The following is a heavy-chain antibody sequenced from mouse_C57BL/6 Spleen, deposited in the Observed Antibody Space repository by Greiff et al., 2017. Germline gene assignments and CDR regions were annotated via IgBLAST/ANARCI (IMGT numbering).Heavy chain of an antibody. V-gene: IGHV1-61*01. CDR3: ARRYGSSFRN. CDR2: IYPSDSET. CDR1: GYTFTSYW. J-gene: IGHJ3*01. D-gene: IGHD1-1*01. Sequence: QVQLKQPGAELVRPGSSVKLSCKASGYTFTSYWMDWVKQRPGQGLEWIGNIYPSDSETHYNQKFKDKATLTVDKSSSTAYMQLSSLTSEDSAVYYCARRYGSSFRNWGQGTLVTVSA.